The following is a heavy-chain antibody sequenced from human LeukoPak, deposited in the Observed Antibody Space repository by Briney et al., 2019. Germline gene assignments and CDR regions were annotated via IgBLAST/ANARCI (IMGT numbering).Heavy chain of an antibody. Sequence: GGSLRLSCAASGFTFSSYSMNWVRQAPGKGLEWVSSISSSSSYIYYADSVKGRFTISRDNAKNSLYLQMNSLRAEDTAVYYCARFGELSPVYYYYYMDVWGKGTTVTISS. CDR1: GFTFSSYS. V-gene: IGHV3-21*01. CDR2: ISSSSSYI. D-gene: IGHD3-10*01. J-gene: IGHJ6*03. CDR3: ARFGELSPVYYYYYMDV.